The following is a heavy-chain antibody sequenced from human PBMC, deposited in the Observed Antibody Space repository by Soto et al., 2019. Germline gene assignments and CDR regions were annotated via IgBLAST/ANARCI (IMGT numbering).Heavy chain of an antibody. J-gene: IGHJ6*03. CDR1: GGSISSLNHY. V-gene: IGHV4-31*03. Sequence: QVQQQESGPGLVKPSQTLSLTCTVSGGSISSLNHYWTWIRQHPGKGLEWIGYIYYSGSTYYNPSLKSRVSISVDTSKNQFSLTLTSVTAADTAVYYCARDNQNPPYSYCMDVWGRGTTVSVSS. CDR3: ARDNQNPPYSYCMDV. CDR2: IYYSGST.